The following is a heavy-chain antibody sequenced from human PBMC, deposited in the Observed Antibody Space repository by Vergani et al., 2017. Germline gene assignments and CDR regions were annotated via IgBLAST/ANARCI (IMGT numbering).Heavy chain of an antibody. CDR2: INHSGST. D-gene: IGHD3-22*01. V-gene: IGHV4-34*01. J-gene: IGHJ6*02. CDR1: GGSFSGYY. CDR3: ARVITYYYDSSGYYVPYYYYGMDI. Sequence: QVQLQQWGAGLLKPSETLSLTCAVYGGSFSGYYWSWIRQPPGKGLEWIGEINHSGSTNYNPSHKSRVTISVDTAKNQFSLKLSSVPAADAAVYYCARVITYYYDSSGYYVPYYYYGMDIWGQGTTVTVSS.